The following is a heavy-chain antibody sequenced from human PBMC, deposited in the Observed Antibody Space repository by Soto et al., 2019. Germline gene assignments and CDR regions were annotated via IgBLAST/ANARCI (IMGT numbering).Heavy chain of an antibody. CDR3: ARDTDLTLVTPLDY. J-gene: IGHJ4*02. CDR2: INISNGNT. CDR1: GYTFKSYQ. V-gene: IGHV1-3*04. D-gene: IGHD4-17*01. Sequence: DSVKVSCKASGYTFKSYQIYWVRQAPGQRLECMGWINISNGNTEYSQNFQGRVTMTRDTSASTAYMELSSLRSEDTAVYYCARDTDLTLVTPLDYWGQGTPVTSPQ.